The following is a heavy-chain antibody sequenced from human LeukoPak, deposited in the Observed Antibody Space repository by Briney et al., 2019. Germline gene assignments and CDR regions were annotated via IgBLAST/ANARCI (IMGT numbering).Heavy chain of an antibody. CDR3: ARDGDSRD. CDR2: IYTTGST. Sequence: PSETLSLTCTVSGASISSYYWSWIQQPAGRGLEWIGRIYTTGSTNYNPSLKSRVTMSVDTSKNQFSLQLTSVTAADTAVYYCARDGDSRDWGQGTLVTVSS. D-gene: IGHD3-22*01. CDR1: GASISSYY. V-gene: IGHV4-4*07. J-gene: IGHJ4*02.